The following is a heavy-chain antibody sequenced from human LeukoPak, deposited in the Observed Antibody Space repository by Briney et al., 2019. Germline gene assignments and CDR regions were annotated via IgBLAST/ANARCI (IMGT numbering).Heavy chain of an antibody. V-gene: IGHV1-2*02. Sequence: GASVKVSCKASGYTFTGYYMHWVRQAPGQGLEWMGWINPNSGGTNYAQKFQGRVTMTRDTSISTAYMELSRLRSDDTAVYYCARGPGYSSSWYAHYYYYYMDVWGKGTTVTISS. J-gene: IGHJ6*03. D-gene: IGHD6-13*01. CDR1: GYTFTGYY. CDR3: ARGPGYSSSWYAHYYYYYMDV. CDR2: INPNSGGT.